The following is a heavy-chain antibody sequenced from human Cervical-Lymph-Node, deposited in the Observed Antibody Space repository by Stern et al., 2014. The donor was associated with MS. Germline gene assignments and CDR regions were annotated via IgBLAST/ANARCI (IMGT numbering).Heavy chain of an antibody. Sequence: EVQLVESGAEVKKPGESLKISCQGSGYRFSNYWIGWVRQMPGKGLEWMGIIHPGDSDITYSPPFQGQVTISADRSTSTVYLQWSSLQPSDTAIYYCAAEYGGSSGVFDCWGQGTLVTVSS. CDR1: GYRFSNYW. CDR3: AAEYGGSSGVFDC. CDR2: IHPGDSDI. D-gene: IGHD6-6*01. V-gene: IGHV5-51*03. J-gene: IGHJ4*02.